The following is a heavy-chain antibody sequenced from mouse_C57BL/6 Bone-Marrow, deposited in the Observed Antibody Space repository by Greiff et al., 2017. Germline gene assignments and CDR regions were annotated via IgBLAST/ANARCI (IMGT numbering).Heavy chain of an antibody. V-gene: IGHV14-4*01. CDR2: IDPENGDT. Sequence: VQLQRSGAELVRPGASVKLSCTASGFNIKDDYMHWVKQRPEQGLEWIGWIDPENGDTEYASKFQGKATITADTSSNTAYLQLSSLTSEDTAVYYCTLPYYFDYWGQGTTLTVSS. CDR1: GFNIKDDY. CDR3: TLPYYFDY. J-gene: IGHJ2*01. D-gene: IGHD5-5*01.